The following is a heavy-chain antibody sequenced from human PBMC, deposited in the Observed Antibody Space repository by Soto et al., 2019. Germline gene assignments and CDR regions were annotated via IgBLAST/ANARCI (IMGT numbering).Heavy chain of an antibody. CDR1: GFNFRSYG. V-gene: IGHV3-23*01. CDR3: AEGGVAAARGYFDH. CDR2: ISGSGSVT. Sequence: PGGSLRLSCAASGFNFRSYGLSWVRHAPGKGLEWVSDISGSGSVTNYADSVKGRFTISRDNSNNTLTLQMDSLRAEDTAVYYCAEGGVAAARGYFDHWGQGTRVTVSS. J-gene: IGHJ4*02. D-gene: IGHD6-13*01.